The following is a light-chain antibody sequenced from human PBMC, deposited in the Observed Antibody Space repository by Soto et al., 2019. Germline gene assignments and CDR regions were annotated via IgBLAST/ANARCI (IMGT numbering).Light chain of an antibody. CDR1: QSVNTW. J-gene: IGKJ1*01. CDR3: QQYNSFSWT. Sequence: DIQMTQSPYTLSASVGDRVTITCRASQSVNTWLAWYQQKPGKAPKLLLYQACSLDGGATSRFSGSGSGTEFTLTISSLQPGDFATYYCQQYNSFSWTFGQGTKVDVK. V-gene: IGKV1-5*03. CDR2: QAC.